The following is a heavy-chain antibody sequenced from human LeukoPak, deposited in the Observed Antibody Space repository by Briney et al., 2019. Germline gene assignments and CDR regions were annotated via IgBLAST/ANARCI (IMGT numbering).Heavy chain of an antibody. Sequence: SETLSLTCTVSGGSISSYYWSWIRQPAGKGLEWIGRIYTSGSTNYNPYLKSRVTMSVDTSKTQFSLKLSSVTAADTAVYYCARGGAGYSSSGLVGEDAFDIWGQGTMVTVSS. CDR3: ARGGAGYSSSGLVGEDAFDI. CDR2: IYTSGST. CDR1: GGSISSYY. J-gene: IGHJ3*02. D-gene: IGHD6-6*01. V-gene: IGHV4-4*07.